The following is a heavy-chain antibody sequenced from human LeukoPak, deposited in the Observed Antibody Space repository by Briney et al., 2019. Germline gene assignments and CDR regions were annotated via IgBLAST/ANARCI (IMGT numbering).Heavy chain of an antibody. Sequence: GGSLRLSCAASGFTFSSYGMSWVRQAPGKGLEWVSAISGSGGSTYYADSVKGRLTISRDNSKSTLYLQMNSLRAEDTAVYYCAKGGLVHAFDIWGQGTMVTVSS. CDR1: GFTFSSYG. CDR2: ISGSGGST. J-gene: IGHJ3*02. D-gene: IGHD3-22*01. CDR3: AKGGLVHAFDI. V-gene: IGHV3-23*01.